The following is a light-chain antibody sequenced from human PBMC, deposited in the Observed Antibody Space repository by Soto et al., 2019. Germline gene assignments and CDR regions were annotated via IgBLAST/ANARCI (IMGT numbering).Light chain of an antibody. CDR2: DVS. CDR1: SSDVGGYNY. Sequence: QPRSVTGSPVQSITISCTGSSSDVGGYNYVSWYQQHPGKAPKLMIYDVSNRPSGVSNRFSGSKSGNTASLTISGLQAEDEADYYCSSYTSSSPYVFGTGTKVTVL. J-gene: IGLJ1*01. V-gene: IGLV2-14*01. CDR3: SSYTSSSPYV.